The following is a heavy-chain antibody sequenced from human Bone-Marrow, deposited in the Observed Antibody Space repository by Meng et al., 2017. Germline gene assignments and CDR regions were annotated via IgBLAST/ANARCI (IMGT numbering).Heavy chain of an antibody. Sequence: ESLRLSCTVSGGSISSYYWSWIRQPAGKGLEWIGRIYTSGSTNYNPSLKSRVTMSVDTSNNQFSLKLSSMTAADTAVDYCARDSGYSYASPAFYYYYYGMDVWGQGTTVTVSS. V-gene: IGHV4-4*07. CDR3: ARDSGYSYASPAFYYYYYGMDV. D-gene: IGHD5-18*01. J-gene: IGHJ6*02. CDR1: GGSISSYY. CDR2: IYTSGST.